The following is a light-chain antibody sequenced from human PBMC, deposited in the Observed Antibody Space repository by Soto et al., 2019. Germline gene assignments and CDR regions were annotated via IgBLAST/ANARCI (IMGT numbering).Light chain of an antibody. V-gene: IGKV1D-12*01. J-gene: IGKJ3*01. Sequence: DIQMTQSPSSVSASVGDRVSITCRSSQGISNWLAWYQQKPGRAPNLLIYAASSLQSGVSSRFSGSGSGTYFTLTISSLQPEDFATSYCQQGNRLPFSVVPGTKVHIK. CDR2: AAS. CDR1: QGISNW. CDR3: QQGNRLPFS.